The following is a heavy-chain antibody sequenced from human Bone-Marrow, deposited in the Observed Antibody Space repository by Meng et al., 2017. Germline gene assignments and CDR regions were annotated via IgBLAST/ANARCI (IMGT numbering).Heavy chain of an antibody. V-gene: IGHV4-31*03. CDR1: GGSISSGGYY. Sequence: SETLSLTCTVSGGSISSGGYYWSWIRQHPGKGLEWIGYIYYSGSTYYNPSLKSRVTISVDTSKNQFSLKLSSVTAADTAVYYCAREWWEPRGHYYYYYGMDVWGQGTTVTVSS. CDR3: AREWWEPRGHYYYYYGMDV. J-gene: IGHJ6*02. D-gene: IGHD2-15*01. CDR2: IYYSGST.